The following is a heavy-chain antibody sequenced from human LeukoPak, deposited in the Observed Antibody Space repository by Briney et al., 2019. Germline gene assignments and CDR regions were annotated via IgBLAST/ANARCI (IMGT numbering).Heavy chain of an antibody. V-gene: IGHV4-39*07. J-gene: IGHJ4*02. CDR1: GGSISSGSNY. D-gene: IGHD6-6*01. CDR2: IYYSGST. Sequence: SETLSLTCSVSGGSISSGSNYWGWIRQPPGKGLEWIGSIYYSGSTYYNPSLKSRVTISVDTSKNQFSLRLSSVTAADTAVYFCARAGYSSYDYWGQGTLVTVSS. CDR3: ARAGYSSYDY.